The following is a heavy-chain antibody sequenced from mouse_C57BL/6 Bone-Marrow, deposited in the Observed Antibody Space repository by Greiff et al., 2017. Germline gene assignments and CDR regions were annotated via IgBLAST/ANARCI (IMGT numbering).Heavy chain of an antibody. CDR2: IHPNSGST. V-gene: IGHV1-64*01. D-gene: IGHD3-2*02. CDR1: GYTFTNYW. CDR3: AKGQLNMDY. Sequence: QVQLQQSGAELVRPGTSVKMSCKASGYTFTNYWIGWAKQRPGQGLEWIGMIHPNSGSTNYNEKFKSKATLTVDKSSSTAYMQLSSLTSEDSAVYYCAKGQLNMDYWGQGTSVTVSS. J-gene: IGHJ4*01.